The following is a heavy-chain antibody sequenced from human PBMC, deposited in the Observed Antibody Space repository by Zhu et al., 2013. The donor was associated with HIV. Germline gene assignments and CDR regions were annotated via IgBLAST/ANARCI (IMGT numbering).Heavy chain of an antibody. CDR1: GYTFTSYG. Sequence: QVQLVQSGAEVKKPGASVKVSCKASGYTFTSYGISWVRQAPGQGLEWMGWISAGNGNTKYSQKFQGRVTITRDTSASTAYMELSSLRSEDTAVYYCARVARHYYYYGMDVWGQGTTVTVSS. V-gene: IGHV1-18*01. J-gene: IGHJ6*02. CDR2: ISAGNGNT. CDR3: ARVARHYYYYGMDV. D-gene: IGHD5-12*01.